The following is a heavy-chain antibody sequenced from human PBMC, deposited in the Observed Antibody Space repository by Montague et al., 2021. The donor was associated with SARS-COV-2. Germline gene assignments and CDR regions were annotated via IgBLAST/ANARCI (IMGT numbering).Heavy chain of an antibody. Sequence: SETLSLTCTVSDDSISSSSYYWTWLRQPPGKGLEWIGYIYYTGSTNYNPSLESRVTISLDTSKNQFSLKLSSVTAADTAVYYCARGHYYGRKDYYYGVDVWGQGTTVTVSS. D-gene: IGHD3-10*01. J-gene: IGHJ6*02. CDR3: ARGHYYGRKDYYYGVDV. V-gene: IGHV4-61*01. CDR1: DDSISSSSYY. CDR2: IYYTGST.